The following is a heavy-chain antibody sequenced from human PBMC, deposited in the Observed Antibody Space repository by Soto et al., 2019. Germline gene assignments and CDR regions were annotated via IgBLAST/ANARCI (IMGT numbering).Heavy chain of an antibody. CDR1: GFTFGDYA. V-gene: IGHV3-49*03. D-gene: IGHD3-22*01. Sequence: GGSLRLSCTASGFTFGDYAMSWFRQAPGKGLEWVGFIRSKAYGGTTEYAASVKGRLTISRDDSKSIAYLQMNSLKTEDTAVYYCTRAVTMIAPDYWGQGTLVTVSS. J-gene: IGHJ4*02. CDR2: IRSKAYGGTT. CDR3: TRAVTMIAPDY.